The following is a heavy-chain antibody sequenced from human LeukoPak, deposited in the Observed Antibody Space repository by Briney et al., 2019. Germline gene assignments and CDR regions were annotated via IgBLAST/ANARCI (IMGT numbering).Heavy chain of an antibody. V-gene: IGHV3-74*01. J-gene: IGHJ4*02. D-gene: IGHD3-10*01. Sequence: GGSLRLSCAASGFTFSSYWMHWVRQAPGKGLVWVSRINTDGSSTTYADSVKGRFTISRDNAKNTLYLQMNSLRAEDTAVYYCARDLMIRGQTGYWGQGTLVTVSS. CDR3: ARDLMIRGQTGY. CDR2: INTDGSST. CDR1: GFTFSSYW.